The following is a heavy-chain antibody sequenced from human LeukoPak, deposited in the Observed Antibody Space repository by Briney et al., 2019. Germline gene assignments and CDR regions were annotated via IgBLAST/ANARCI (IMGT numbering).Heavy chain of an antibody. D-gene: IGHD2-2*01. Sequence: GESRKISCKGSGYSFTSYWIGWVRQMPGQGLEWMGIIYPGDSDTRYSPSFQGQVTISADKSISTAYLQWSSLKASDTAMYYCARGGRCSSTSCYPLHWGQGTLVTVSS. CDR2: IYPGDSDT. CDR1: GYSFTSYW. V-gene: IGHV5-51*01. J-gene: IGHJ4*02. CDR3: ARGGRCSSTSCYPLH.